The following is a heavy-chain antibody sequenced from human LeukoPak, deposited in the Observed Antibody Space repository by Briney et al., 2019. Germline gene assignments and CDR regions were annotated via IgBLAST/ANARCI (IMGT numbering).Heavy chain of an antibody. CDR1: GFTFSSYA. D-gene: IGHD3-9*01. Sequence: HSGGSLRLSCAASGFTFSSYAMHWVRQAPGKGLEYVSAISSNGDSTYYANSVEGRFTISRDNSKNTVYLQMGSLRAEDMAVYYCARVLLRYFDWLCPPGYWSQGTLVTVSS. J-gene: IGHJ4*02. CDR3: ARVLLRYFDWLCPPGY. V-gene: IGHV3-64*01. CDR2: ISSNGDST.